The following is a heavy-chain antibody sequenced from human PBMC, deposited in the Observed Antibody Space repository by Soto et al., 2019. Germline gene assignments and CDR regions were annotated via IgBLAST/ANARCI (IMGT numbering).Heavy chain of an antibody. CDR2: INPAGGGT. J-gene: IGHJ6*02. CDR3: AVGGNYLSMDV. Sequence: QVQLVQSGAEVKKPGASVKVSCKASGYTFTSYYMHWVRLAPGQGLAWMGIINPAGGGTSYAQQFQGRVIMTRDTSTSTVYMEMSSLRSEDTAVYYCAVGGNYLSMDVWGQGTTVTVSS. V-gene: IGHV1-46*01. D-gene: IGHD4-4*01. CDR1: GYTFTSYY.